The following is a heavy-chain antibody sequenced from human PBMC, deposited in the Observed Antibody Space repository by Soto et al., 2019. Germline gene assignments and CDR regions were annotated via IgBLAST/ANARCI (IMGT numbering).Heavy chain of an antibody. Sequence: GGPVKVSCKASGYTFTSYGISWVRQAPGQGLEWMGWISAYNGNTNYAQKLQGRVTMTTDTSTSTAYMELRSLRSDDTAVYYCARGYCSGGSCYPIPYYWGQGTLVTVSS. V-gene: IGHV1-18*01. CDR3: ARGYCSGGSCYPIPYY. CDR2: ISAYNGNT. D-gene: IGHD2-15*01. J-gene: IGHJ4*02. CDR1: GYTFTSYG.